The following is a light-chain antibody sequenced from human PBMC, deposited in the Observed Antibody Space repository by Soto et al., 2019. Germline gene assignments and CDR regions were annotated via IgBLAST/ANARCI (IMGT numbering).Light chain of an antibody. CDR3: CSYAGSHLPYV. V-gene: IGLV2-11*01. CDR1: NSDVGGYNY. CDR2: DVS. Sequence: QSALTQPRSVSGSPGQAVTISFTGTNSDVGGYNYVSWYQHHPGRAPKLMIYDVSKRPSGVPDRFSGSKSGNTASLTISGLQAEDAADYYFCSYAGSHLPYVFGTGTKLTVL. J-gene: IGLJ1*01.